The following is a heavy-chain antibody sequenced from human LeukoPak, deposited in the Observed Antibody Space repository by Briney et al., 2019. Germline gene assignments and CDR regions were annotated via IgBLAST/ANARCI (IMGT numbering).Heavy chain of an antibody. D-gene: IGHD4-17*01. CDR3: AKFSYGDHVK. V-gene: IGHV3-30*02. Sequence: GGSLRLSCTASGFNFNEHGMHWVRQAPGRGLEWVAFLRHGGSNIHYADSVKGRFTISRDNSKKTVFLQMNSLRAADTAVYYCAKFSYGDHVKWGQGTLVTVSS. J-gene: IGHJ4*02. CDR1: GFNFNEHG. CDR2: LRHGGSNI.